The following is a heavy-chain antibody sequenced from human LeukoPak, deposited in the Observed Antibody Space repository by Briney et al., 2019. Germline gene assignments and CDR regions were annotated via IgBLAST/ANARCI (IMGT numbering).Heavy chain of an antibody. CDR1: GGSFSGYY. D-gene: IGHD6-19*01. CDR2: INHSGST. J-gene: IGHJ4*02. Sequence: PSETLSLTCAVYGGSFSGYYWSWIRQPPGKGLEWIGEINHSGSTNYNPSLKSRVTISVDTSKNQFSLKLSSVTAADTAVYYCARGRPRISVIQWLSPYIDYWGQGTLVTVSS. CDR3: ARGRPRISVIQWLSPYIDY. V-gene: IGHV4-34*01.